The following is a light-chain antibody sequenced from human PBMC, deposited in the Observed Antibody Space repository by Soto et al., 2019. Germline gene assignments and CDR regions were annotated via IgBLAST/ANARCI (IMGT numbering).Light chain of an antibody. CDR3: ATWDDSLRGRV. Sequence: QSVLTQPPSASGTPGQRVTISCSGSSSNIGTNYVYWYQQVPGTAPKLLIYINIQRPSGVPDRFSGSKSGTSASLAIRGLRSEDEADYFCATWDDSLRGRVFGGGTQLTVL. J-gene: IGLJ3*02. CDR2: INI. V-gene: IGLV1-47*02. CDR1: SSNIGTNY.